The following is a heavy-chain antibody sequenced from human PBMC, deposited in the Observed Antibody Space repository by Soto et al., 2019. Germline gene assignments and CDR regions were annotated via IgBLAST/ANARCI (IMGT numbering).Heavy chain of an antibody. J-gene: IGHJ5*02. Sequence: ASVKVSCKASGYTFTSYDINWVRQATGQGLEWMGWMNPNSGNTGYAQKFQGRVTMTRNTSISTAYMELSSLRSEDTAVYYCAFDILTGYYMTNNWFDPWGQGTLVTVSS. CDR2: MNPNSGNT. D-gene: IGHD3-9*01. CDR1: GYTFTSYD. V-gene: IGHV1-8*01. CDR3: AFDILTGYYMTNNWFDP.